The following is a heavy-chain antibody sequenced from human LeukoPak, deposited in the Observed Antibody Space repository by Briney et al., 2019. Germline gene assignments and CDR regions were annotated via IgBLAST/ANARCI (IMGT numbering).Heavy chain of an antibody. D-gene: IGHD3-22*01. CDR3: AREAYYYDSSGGAFDI. Sequence: ASVKVSCKASGGTFSSYAISWVRQAPGQGLEWMGWMNPNSGNTGYAQKFQGRVTMTRNTSISTAYMELSSLRSEDTAVYYCAREAYYYDSSGGAFDIWGQGTMVTVSS. CDR1: GGTFSSYA. J-gene: IGHJ3*02. V-gene: IGHV1-8*02. CDR2: MNPNSGNT.